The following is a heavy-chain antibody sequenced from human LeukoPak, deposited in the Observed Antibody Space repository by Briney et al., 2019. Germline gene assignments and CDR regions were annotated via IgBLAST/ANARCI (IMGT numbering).Heavy chain of an antibody. J-gene: IGHJ4*02. D-gene: IGHD2/OR15-2a*01. CDR3: AKYSDSTGAHYFDY. CDR1: GFTFSSYA. V-gene: IGHV3-23*01. CDR2: ISGSGANT. Sequence: GGSLRLSCAASGFTFSSYAMSWVRQAPGKGLEWVSTISGSGANTYYADSVKGRFTISRDNSKNTLSLQMNSLRVEDTALYYCAKYSDSTGAHYFDYWGQGTLVTVSS.